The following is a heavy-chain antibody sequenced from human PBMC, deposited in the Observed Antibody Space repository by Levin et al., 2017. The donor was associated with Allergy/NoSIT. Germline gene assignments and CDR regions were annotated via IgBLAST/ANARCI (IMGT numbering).Heavy chain of an antibody. D-gene: IGHD6-19*01. J-gene: IGHJ6*03. Sequence: SETLFLTCTVSGGSISSSSYYWGWIRQPPGKGLEWIGSIYYSGSTYYNPSLKSRVTISVDTSKNQFSLKLSSVTAADTAVYYCARHVGSGWYGFYYYYMDVWGKGTTVTVSS. CDR2: IYYSGST. V-gene: IGHV4-39*01. CDR1: GGSISSSSYY. CDR3: ARHVGSGWYGFYYYYMDV.